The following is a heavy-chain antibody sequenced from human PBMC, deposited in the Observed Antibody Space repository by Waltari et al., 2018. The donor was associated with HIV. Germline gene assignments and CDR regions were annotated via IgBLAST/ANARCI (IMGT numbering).Heavy chain of an antibody. Sequence: QLQLQESGPGLVKPSENLSLTCPVSGGSISSSSYYWGWIRQPPGKGLEWIGSIYYSGSTYYNPSLKSRVTISVDTSKNQFSLKLSSVTAADTAVYYCAGYLDWADAFDIWGQGTMVTVSS. J-gene: IGHJ3*02. CDR3: AGYLDWADAFDI. D-gene: IGHD3-9*01. V-gene: IGHV4-39*01. CDR2: IYYSGST. CDR1: GGSISSSSYY.